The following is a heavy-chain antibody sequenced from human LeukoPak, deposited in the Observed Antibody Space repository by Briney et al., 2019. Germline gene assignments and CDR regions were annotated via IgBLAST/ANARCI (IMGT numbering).Heavy chain of an antibody. CDR1: GGSISSNN. J-gene: IGHJ4*02. D-gene: IGHD4-23*01. CDR2: IYYSGST. V-gene: IGHV4-59*01. Sequence: SETLSLTCTVSGGSISSNNWNWIRQPPGKGLEWIGYIYYSGSTNYNPSLKSRVTISIDTSKNQISLKLSSVTAADTAVYYCARARTVVPFDYWGQGTLVTVSS. CDR3: ARARTVVPFDY.